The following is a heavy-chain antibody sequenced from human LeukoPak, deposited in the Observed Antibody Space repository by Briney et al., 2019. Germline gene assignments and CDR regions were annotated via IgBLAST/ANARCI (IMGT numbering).Heavy chain of an antibody. J-gene: IGHJ4*02. CDR3: ARLPDDYDSSGPFDS. Sequence: SETLSLTCTVSGGSLSRYYWSWVRQPPGKGLEWSGYIYYCGSTNYNPSLKSRVTISVDTSKNQFSLKLSSVTAADTAVYYCARLPDDYDSSGPFDSWGQGTLVTVSS. CDR1: GGSLSRYY. D-gene: IGHD3-22*01. V-gene: IGHV4-59*08. CDR2: IYYCGST.